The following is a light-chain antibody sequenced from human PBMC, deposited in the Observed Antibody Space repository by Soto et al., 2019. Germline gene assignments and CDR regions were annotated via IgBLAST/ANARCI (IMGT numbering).Light chain of an antibody. CDR3: QQGYSNPRT. J-gene: IGKJ2*02. Sequence: DIPMTQSPSSLSASVGDRVTITCRASQSISTYLNWYQQIPGNAPKLLIYAASTLQSGVPSRFSGGGSGTDFTLTISSLQPEDFATYFCQQGYSNPRTFGQGTKLEIK. V-gene: IGKV1-39*01. CDR2: AAS. CDR1: QSISTY.